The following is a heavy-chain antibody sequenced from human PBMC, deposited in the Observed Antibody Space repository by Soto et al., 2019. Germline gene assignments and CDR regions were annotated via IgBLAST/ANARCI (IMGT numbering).Heavy chain of an antibody. CDR3: ARDLPQPDRKRRKVTTKDDWFDP. D-gene: IGHD4-17*01. CDR1: GYTFTSYG. V-gene: IGHV1-18*01. CDR2: ISAYNGNT. J-gene: IGHJ5*02. Sequence: ASVKVSCKASGYTFTSYGISWVRQAPGQGLEWMGWISAYNGNTNYAQKLQGRVTMTTDTSTSTAYMELRSLRSDDTAVYYCARDLPQPDRKRRKVTTKDDWFDPWGQGTLVTVSS.